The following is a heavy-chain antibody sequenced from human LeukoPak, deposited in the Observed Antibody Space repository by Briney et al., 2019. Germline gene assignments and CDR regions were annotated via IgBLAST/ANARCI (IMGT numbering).Heavy chain of an antibody. D-gene: IGHD2-2*01. CDR2: INPNSGGT. Sequence: GASVKVSCKASGYTFTGYYMHWVRQAPGQGLEWMGWINPNSGGTNYAQKFQGRVTMTRDTSISTAYMELSRLRSDDTAVYYCARGGLYCSSTSCYGTHLNFDYWGQGTLVTVSS. CDR3: ARGGLYCSSTSCYGTHLNFDY. CDR1: GYTFTGYY. V-gene: IGHV1-2*02. J-gene: IGHJ4*02.